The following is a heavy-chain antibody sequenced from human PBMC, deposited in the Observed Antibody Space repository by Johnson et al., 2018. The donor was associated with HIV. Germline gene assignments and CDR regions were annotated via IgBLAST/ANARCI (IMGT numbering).Heavy chain of an antibody. J-gene: IGHJ3*02. V-gene: IGHV3-NL1*01. CDR3: AKFRTSVTGDAFDI. D-gene: IGHD4-11*01. Sequence: QVQLVESGGGVVQPGGSLRLSCAASGLTFSDYDMSWIRQAPGKGLVWVSRISSDGSSTCYADSVKGRFTISRDNSKNTLYLQMDSLRAEDTAVYYCAKFRTSVTGDAFDIWGQGTMVAVSS. CDR1: GLTFSDYD. CDR2: ISSDGSST.